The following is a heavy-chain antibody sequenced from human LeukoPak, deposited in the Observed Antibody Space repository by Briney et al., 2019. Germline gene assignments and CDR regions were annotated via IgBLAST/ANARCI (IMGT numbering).Heavy chain of an antibody. J-gene: IGHJ5*02. CDR3: ASADSGRISFAP. V-gene: IGHV3-7*01. D-gene: IGHD6-19*01. CDR1: GFTFSTYW. CDR2: MNQDGSAI. Sequence: GGSLRLSCAASGFTFSTYWMSWARQAPGKGLEWVAKMNQDGSAISYVDSVKGRFTISRDNAKNSLYLQMNSLRAEDTAVYYCASADSGRISFAPWGQGTLVIVSS.